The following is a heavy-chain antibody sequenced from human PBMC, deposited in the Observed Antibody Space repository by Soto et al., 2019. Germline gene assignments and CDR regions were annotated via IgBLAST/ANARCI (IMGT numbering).Heavy chain of an antibody. V-gene: IGHV4-4*02. CDR1: GVSISSSNW. CDR2: TYQRGSI. Sequence: QVQLQESGPGLVSPSGTLSLTCAVSGVSISSSNWWGWVRQPPGKGLEWIAETYQRGSINHHPYLKSRVTIAIAKCKTQFSLNLNFVTAADTAVYYCVRLGYSGGWSGFDYWGQGALGYVSS. J-gene: IGHJ4*02. CDR3: VRLGYSGGWSGFDY. D-gene: IGHD6-19*01.